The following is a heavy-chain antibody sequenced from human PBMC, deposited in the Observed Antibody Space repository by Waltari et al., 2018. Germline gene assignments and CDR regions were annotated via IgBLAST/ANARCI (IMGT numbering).Heavy chain of an antibody. D-gene: IGHD3-9*01. J-gene: IGHJ4*02. Sequence: QVQLVQSGAEVKKPGSSVKVSCKASGGTFSSYAISWVRQAPGQGLEWMGGIIPIFGTATYAQKFQGRVTITADESTSTAYMELSSLRSEDTAVYYCARVRPYDILTGYYTEFDYWGQGTLVTVSS. V-gene: IGHV1-69*01. CDR3: ARVRPYDILTGYYTEFDY. CDR2: IIPIFGTA. CDR1: GGTFSSYA.